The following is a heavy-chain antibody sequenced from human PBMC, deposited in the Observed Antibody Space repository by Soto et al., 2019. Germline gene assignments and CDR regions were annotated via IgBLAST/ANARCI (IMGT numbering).Heavy chain of an antibody. CDR1: GFIFNNYW. J-gene: IGHJ4*02. Sequence: EVQLVESGGGLVQPGGSLRLSCAASGFIFNNYWMTWVRQAPGKGLEWVANIKQDGSGKYYVDSVKGRFTISRDNAKNSLYLQMNSLRADDTAVYYCARDAYYDESSGYFDYWGQGTLVTVSS. D-gene: IGHD3-22*01. CDR2: IKQDGSGK. CDR3: ARDAYYDESSGYFDY. V-gene: IGHV3-7*01.